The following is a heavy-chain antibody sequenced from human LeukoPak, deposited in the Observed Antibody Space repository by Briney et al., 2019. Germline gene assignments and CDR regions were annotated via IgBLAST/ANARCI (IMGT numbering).Heavy chain of an antibody. J-gene: IGHJ4*02. CDR2: ISWNSGSI. D-gene: IGHD3-10*01. CDR3: ARDSTAGYGSGSYYNEHPFDY. Sequence: DRSLRLSCAASGFTFDDYAMHWVRQAPGKGLEWVSGISWNSGSIGYADSVKGRFTISRDNAKNSLYLQMNSLRAEDTAVYYCARDSTAGYGSGSYYNEHPFDYWGQGTLVTVSS. V-gene: IGHV3-9*01. CDR1: GFTFDDYA.